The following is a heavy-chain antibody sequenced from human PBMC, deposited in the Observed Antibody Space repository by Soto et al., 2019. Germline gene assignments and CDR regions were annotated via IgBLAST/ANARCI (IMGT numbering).Heavy chain of an antibody. CDR3: ARAPYRGLRYFDWSRGPPYYYYGMDV. Sequence: SETLSLTCAIYGGSFSGYYWSWIRQPPGKGLEWIGEINHSGSTNYNPSLKSRVTISVDTSKNQFSLKLSSVTAADTAVYYCARAPYRGLRYFDWSRGPPYYYYGMDVWGQGTTVTVSS. CDR2: INHSGST. CDR1: GGSFSGYY. J-gene: IGHJ6*02. V-gene: IGHV4-34*01. D-gene: IGHD3-9*01.